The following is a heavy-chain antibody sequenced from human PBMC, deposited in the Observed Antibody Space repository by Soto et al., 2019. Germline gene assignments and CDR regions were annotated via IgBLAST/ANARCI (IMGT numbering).Heavy chain of an antibody. J-gene: IGHJ5*02. CDR1: GFSLSTSGVG. CDR2: IYWDDDK. V-gene: IGHV2-5*02. CDR3: AHSRGLYYDILTGYYRVGFDP. Sequence: QITLKESGPTLVKPTQTLTLTCTFSGFSLSTSGVGVGWIRQPPGKALEWLALIYWDDDKRYSPSLKSRLTITKNTAKNQLVLTMTNMDPVDTATYYCAHSRGLYYDILTGYYRVGFDPWGQGTLVTVSS. D-gene: IGHD3-9*01.